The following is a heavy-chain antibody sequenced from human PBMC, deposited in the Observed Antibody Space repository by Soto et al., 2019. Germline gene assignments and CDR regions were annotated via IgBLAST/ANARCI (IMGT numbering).Heavy chain of an antibody. J-gene: IGHJ4*02. CDR2: ISGSGGST. D-gene: IGHD6-19*01. CDR1: GFTFSSYA. V-gene: IGHV3-23*01. CDR3: ANAPRFIAVAGTGGIDY. Sequence: EVQLLESGGGLVQPGGSLRLSCAASGFTFSSYAMSWVRQAPGKGLEGVSAISGSGGSTYYADSVKGRFTISRDNSKNTLYLQMNSLRAEDTAVYYCANAPRFIAVAGTGGIDYWGQGTLVTVSS.